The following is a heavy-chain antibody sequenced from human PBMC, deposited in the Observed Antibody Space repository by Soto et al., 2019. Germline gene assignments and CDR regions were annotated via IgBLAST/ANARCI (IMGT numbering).Heavy chain of an antibody. J-gene: IGHJ4*02. D-gene: IGHD6-19*01. CDR1: GFTFSSYD. Sequence: PGGSLRLSCAASGFTFSSYDMHWVRQATGKGLEWVSAIGTAVDPYYPGSVKGRFTISRENAKNSLYLQMNSLRAGDTAVYYCARDDRSGWYAIDYWGQGTLVTFSS. V-gene: IGHV3-13*05. CDR3: ARDDRSGWYAIDY. CDR2: IGTAVDP.